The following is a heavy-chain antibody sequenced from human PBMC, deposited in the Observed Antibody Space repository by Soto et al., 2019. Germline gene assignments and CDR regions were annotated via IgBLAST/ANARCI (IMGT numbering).Heavy chain of an antibody. D-gene: IGHD3-9*01. Sequence: GASVKVSCKASGGTFSSYAISWVRQAPGQGLEWMGGIIPIFGTANYAQKFQGRVTITADESTSTAYMELSSLRSEDTAVYYCARGHYDILTGYYTNYYYGMDVWGQGTTVTVSS. CDR1: GGTFSSYA. V-gene: IGHV1-69*13. CDR2: IIPIFGTA. CDR3: ARGHYDILTGYYTNYYYGMDV. J-gene: IGHJ6*02.